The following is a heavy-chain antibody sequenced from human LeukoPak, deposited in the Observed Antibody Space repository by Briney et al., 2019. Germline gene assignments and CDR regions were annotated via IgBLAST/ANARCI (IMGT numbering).Heavy chain of an antibody. D-gene: IGHD3-22*01. Sequence: SQTLSLTCTVSGGSISSGSYYWSWIRQPAGKGLEWIGRIYTSGSTNYNPSLKSRVTISVDTSKNQFSLKLSSVTAADTAVYYCARDRGGDYYDSSGSPLFDYWGQGTLVTVSS. CDR3: ARDRGGDYYDSSGSPLFDY. V-gene: IGHV4-61*02. CDR2: IYTSGST. J-gene: IGHJ4*02. CDR1: GGSISSGSYY.